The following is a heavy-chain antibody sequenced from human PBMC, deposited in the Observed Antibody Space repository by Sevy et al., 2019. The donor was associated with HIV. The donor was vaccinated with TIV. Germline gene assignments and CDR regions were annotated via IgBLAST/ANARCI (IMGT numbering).Heavy chain of an antibody. CDR2: IRYDGSNK. CDR1: GFTFSTYS. J-gene: IGHJ4*02. Sequence: GGSLRLSCAASGFTFSTYSMNWVRQAPGKGLEWVAFIRYDGSNKYYADSVKGRFTISRDNSKNTLYLQMNSLRAEDTAVYYCARNIGGIGDYWGQGTLVTVSS. D-gene: IGHD3-16*01. V-gene: IGHV3-30*02. CDR3: ARNIGGIGDY.